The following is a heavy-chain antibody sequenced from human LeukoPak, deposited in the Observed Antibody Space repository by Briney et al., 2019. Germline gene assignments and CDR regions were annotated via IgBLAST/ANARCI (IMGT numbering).Heavy chain of an antibody. CDR3: ARDKASGYDLTWFDP. V-gene: IGHV4-59*01. J-gene: IGHJ5*02. D-gene: IGHD5-12*01. CDR1: GGFISSYY. CDR2: IYYSGST. Sequence: SETLSLTCTVSGGFISSYYWSWIRQPPGKGLEWIGYIYYSGSTNYNPSLKSRVTISVDTSKNQFSLKLSSVTAADTAVYCCARDKASGYDLTWFDPWGQGTLVTVSS.